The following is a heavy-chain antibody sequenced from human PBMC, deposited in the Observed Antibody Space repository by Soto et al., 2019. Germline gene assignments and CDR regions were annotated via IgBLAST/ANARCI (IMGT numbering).Heavy chain of an antibody. J-gene: IGHJ5*02. CDR1: GFTFSSYS. D-gene: IGHD6-6*01. V-gene: IGHV3-21*01. CDR3: ARGTSSIAARPGWFDP. CDR2: ISSSSSYI. Sequence: GGSLRLSCAASGFTFSSYSMNWVRQAPGKGLEWVSSISSSSSYIYYADSVKGRFTISRDNAKNSLYLQMNSLRAEDTAVYYCARGTSSIAARPGWFDPWGQGTLVTVSS.